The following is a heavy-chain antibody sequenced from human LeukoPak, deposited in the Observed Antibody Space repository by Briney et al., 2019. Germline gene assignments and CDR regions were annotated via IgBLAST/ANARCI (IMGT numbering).Heavy chain of an antibody. CDR3: ALMVRGVIMGGAFDI. J-gene: IGHJ3*02. Sequence: GGSLRLSCAASGFTFSSYSMNWVRQAPGRGLEWVSSISSSSSYIYYADSVKGRFTISRDNAKNSLYLQMNSLRAEDTAVYYCALMVRGVIMGGAFDIWGQGTMVTVSS. V-gene: IGHV3-21*01. D-gene: IGHD3-10*01. CDR1: GFTFSSYS. CDR2: ISSSSSYI.